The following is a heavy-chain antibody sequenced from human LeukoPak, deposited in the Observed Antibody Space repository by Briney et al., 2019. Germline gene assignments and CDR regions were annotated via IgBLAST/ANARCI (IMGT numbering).Heavy chain of an antibody. D-gene: IGHD6-13*01. V-gene: IGHV4-59*01. J-gene: IGHJ4*02. CDR1: GGSISSYY. CDR2: VYSSGST. CDR3: ARGLIMAVAGRGEFHY. Sequence: KPSETLSLTCTVSGGSISSYYRSWIRQPPGKGLEWIGYVYSSGSTNYNPSLKSRVTISIDTSQNQFSLRLSSVTAADTAVYYCARGLIMAVAGRGEFHYWGQGTLVTVSS.